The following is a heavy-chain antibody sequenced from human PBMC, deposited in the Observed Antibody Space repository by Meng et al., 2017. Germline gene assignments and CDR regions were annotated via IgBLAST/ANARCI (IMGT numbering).Heavy chain of an antibody. D-gene: IGHD1-26*01. V-gene: IGHV3-33*01. CDR3: ARDRDRVVGAMIFDY. Sequence: QVQLVESGGGVVQPGRSLRLSCAASGFTFSSYGMHWVRQAPGKGLEWVAVIWYDGSNKYYADSVKGRFTISRDNSKNTLYLQMNSLRAEDTAVYYCARDRDRVVGAMIFDYWGQGTLVTVSS. CDR1: GFTFSSYG. CDR2: IWYDGSNK. J-gene: IGHJ4*02.